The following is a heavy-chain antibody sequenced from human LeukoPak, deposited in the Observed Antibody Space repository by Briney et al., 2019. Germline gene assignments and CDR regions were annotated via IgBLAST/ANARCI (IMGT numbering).Heavy chain of an antibody. J-gene: IGHJ4*02. CDR2: INHSGNT. Sequence: SETLSLTCAVYVGPFSGYHWSWIRQPPGKGLEWIEEINHSGNTNYNPSLKSRVTISVDTSKNQFSLKLTSLTAADTAVYYCARQGRISAFDLWGQGNRVIVSS. D-gene: IGHD2-15*01. CDR3: ARQGRISAFDL. CDR1: VGPFSGYH. V-gene: IGHV4-34*01.